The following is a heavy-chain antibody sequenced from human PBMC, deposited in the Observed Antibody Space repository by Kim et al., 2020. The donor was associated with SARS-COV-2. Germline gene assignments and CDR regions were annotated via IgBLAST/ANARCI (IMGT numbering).Heavy chain of an antibody. J-gene: IGHJ4*02. V-gene: IGHV3-23*03. CDR3: AKAATIGGFY. Sequence: GGSLRLSCAASGFTFSSYAMSWVRQAPGKGLEWVSVIYSGGSSTYYADSVKGRFTISRDNSKNTLYLQMNSLRAEDTAVYYCAKAATIGGFYWGQGTLVTVSS. D-gene: IGHD3-16*01. CDR1: GFTFSSYA. CDR2: IYSGGSST.